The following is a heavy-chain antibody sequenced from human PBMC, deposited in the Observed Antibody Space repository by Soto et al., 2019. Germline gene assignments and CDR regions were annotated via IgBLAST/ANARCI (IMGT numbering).Heavy chain of an antibody. CDR1: GFTFSSYA. CDR3: ATDCTYSRRWTLTFAS. CDR2: ISYDGSNK. Sequence: QVQLVESGGGVVQPGRSLRLSCAASGFTFSSYAMHWVRQAPGKGLEWVAVISYDGSNKYYADSVKGRFTISRDNSKNSLYLQLNSLRAEDTAVYYCATDCTYSRRWTLTFASWDQGTLVTVSS. V-gene: IGHV3-30*03. J-gene: IGHJ4*02. D-gene: IGHD6-13*01.